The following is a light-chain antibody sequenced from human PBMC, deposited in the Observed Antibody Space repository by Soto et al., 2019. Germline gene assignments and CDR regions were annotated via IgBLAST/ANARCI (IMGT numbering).Light chain of an antibody. CDR2: GAS. Sequence: EIVLTQSPGTLSLSPGDRATLSCRASQSVSSSYLAWYQQKPGQAPRLLIYGASSRATDIPDRFSGSGSGTDFTLTISRLEPEDFAVYFCQLYGTSPRTFGQGTKLEIK. CDR3: QLYGTSPRT. V-gene: IGKV3-20*01. J-gene: IGKJ2*01. CDR1: QSVSSSY.